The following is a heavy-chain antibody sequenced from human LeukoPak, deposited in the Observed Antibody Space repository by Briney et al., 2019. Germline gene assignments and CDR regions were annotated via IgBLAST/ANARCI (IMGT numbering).Heavy chain of an antibody. CDR2: ISLRGRT. V-gene: IGHV4-4*02. Sequence: SETLSLTCGVSGGSITSTNWWSWVRQPPGQGLEWIGEISLRGRTNYNPSLNSRVTMSLDESKNQLSLNLTSVTAADTAIYYCSRGSGPFCPFGYWGQGTLVTVPS. J-gene: IGHJ4*02. D-gene: IGHD1-26*01. CDR3: SRGSGPFCPFGY. CDR1: GGSITSTNW.